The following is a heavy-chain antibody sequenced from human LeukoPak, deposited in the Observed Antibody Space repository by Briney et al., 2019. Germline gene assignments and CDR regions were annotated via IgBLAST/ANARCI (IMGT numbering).Heavy chain of an antibody. V-gene: IGHV3-48*01. CDR2: ISSSSDTI. D-gene: IGHD1-26*01. J-gene: IGHJ4*02. CDR1: GFTFSTYN. CDR3: ARDKPYSGSSYDFDF. Sequence: GGSLRLSCAASGFTFSTYNMNWVRQAPGKGLEWASSISSSSDTIYYAHSVKGRFTISRDNAKNSLNLQMSSLRAEDTAVYYCARDKPYSGSSYDFDFWGQGTLVTVSS.